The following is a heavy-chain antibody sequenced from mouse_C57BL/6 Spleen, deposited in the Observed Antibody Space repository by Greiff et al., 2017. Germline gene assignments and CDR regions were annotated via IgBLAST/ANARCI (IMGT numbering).Heavy chain of an antibody. J-gene: IGHJ2*01. D-gene: IGHD1-1*01. Sequence: EVQLVESGGGLVQPGGSMKLSCVASGFTFSNYWMNWVRQSPEKGLEWVAQIRLKSDNYATHYAESVKGRFTISRDDSKSSVYLQMNNLRAEDTGIYYCTGGTVVPPFGYWGQGTTLTVSS. CDR2: IRLKSDNYAT. CDR3: TGGTVVPPFGY. CDR1: GFTFSNYW. V-gene: IGHV6-3*01.